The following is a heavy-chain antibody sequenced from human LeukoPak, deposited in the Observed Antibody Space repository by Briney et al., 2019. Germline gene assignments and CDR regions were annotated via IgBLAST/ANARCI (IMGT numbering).Heavy chain of an antibody. CDR1: GFTFSSYS. J-gene: IGHJ4*02. V-gene: IGHV3-21*01. D-gene: IGHD2-21*02. CDR2: ISSSSSYI. CDR3: ARDPAYCGGDCYSTGDY. Sequence: GGSLRLSCAASGFTFSSYSMIWVRQAPGKGLEWVSSISSSSSYIFFADSVKGRFTISRDNAKHSLELQMNSLRAEDTAVYYCARDPAYCGGDCYSTGDYWGQGTLVTVSS.